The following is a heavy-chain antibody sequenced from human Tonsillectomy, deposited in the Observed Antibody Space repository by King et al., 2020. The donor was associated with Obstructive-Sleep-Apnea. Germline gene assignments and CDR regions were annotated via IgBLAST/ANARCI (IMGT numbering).Heavy chain of an antibody. V-gene: IGHV1-18*04. Sequence: VQLVEAGAEVKKPGASLKVSFQASGYTFTSYGISWVRQAPGQGLEWMGWISAYNGNKNHAQKLQGRVTMTTDTSKSTAYMELRSLRSDDTAVYYCARDQALYCSGGSCYSLGFDYWGQGTLVTVSS. CDR2: ISAYNGNK. CDR1: GYTFTSYG. D-gene: IGHD2-15*01. J-gene: IGHJ4*02. CDR3: ARDQALYCSGGSCYSLGFDY.